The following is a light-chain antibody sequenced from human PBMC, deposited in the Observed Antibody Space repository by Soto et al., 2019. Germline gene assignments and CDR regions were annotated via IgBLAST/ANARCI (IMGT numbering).Light chain of an antibody. Sequence: ETIITHSPTTLSVSPGERATLSCRASQGIRSELAWYQHKPGKAPRLLIYGASTRPTGIPAKISGSGSGTEFTLTISSLQPEDSAVYFCQQYNSSPPTFGRGTKVDI. CDR2: GAS. CDR1: QGIRSE. V-gene: IGKV3-15*01. J-gene: IGKJ1*01. CDR3: QQYNSSPPT.